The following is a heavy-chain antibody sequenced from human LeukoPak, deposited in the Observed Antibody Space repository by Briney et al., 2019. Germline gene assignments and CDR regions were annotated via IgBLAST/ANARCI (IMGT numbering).Heavy chain of an antibody. Sequence: PSETLPLTCTVSGGSISSYYWNWIRQPPGKGLEWIGYIYHSGSTNYNPSLKSRVTIPVGTSKNQFSLKLSSVTAADTAVYFCARDTVTADGFDIWGQGTMVTVSS. CDR3: ARDTVTADGFDI. J-gene: IGHJ3*02. CDR1: GGSISSYY. CDR2: IYHSGST. V-gene: IGHV4-59*01. D-gene: IGHD4-17*01.